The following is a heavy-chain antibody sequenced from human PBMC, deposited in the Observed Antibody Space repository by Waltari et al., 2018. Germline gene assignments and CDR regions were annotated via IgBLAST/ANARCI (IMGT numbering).Heavy chain of an antibody. V-gene: IGHV5-51*01. CDR2: IYPGDSDT. CDR3: ARRGVLTDAFDI. J-gene: IGHJ3*02. Sequence: EVQLVQSGAEVKKPGESLKISCKGSGYSFTSYWIGWVRQMPGKGLGWMGIIYPGDSDTREVPSVQGQGTSSADKSISTAYLQWSSLKASDTAMYYCARRGVLTDAFDIWGQGTMVTVSS. D-gene: IGHD6-13*01. CDR1: GYSFTSYW.